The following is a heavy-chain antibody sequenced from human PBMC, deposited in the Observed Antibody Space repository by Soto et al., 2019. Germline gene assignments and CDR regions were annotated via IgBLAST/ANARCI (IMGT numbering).Heavy chain of an antibody. Sequence: QVQLVQSGAEVKKPGASVKVSCKASGYTFTSYGISWXXXXXXXXXXXXXWISAYNGNTNYAQKLQGRVTMTTDTSTSTAYXEXRSLXXXDXXXXXXAXXXXXXXXXXXXXXXYXXQGTLVTVSS. V-gene: IGHV1-18*01. CDR2: ISAYNGNT. CDR3: AXXXXXXXXXXXXXXXY. J-gene: IGHJ4*02. CDR1: GYTFTSYG.